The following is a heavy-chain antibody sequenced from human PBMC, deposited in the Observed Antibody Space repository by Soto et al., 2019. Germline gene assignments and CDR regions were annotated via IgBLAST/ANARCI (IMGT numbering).Heavy chain of an antibody. CDR3: TTSSGHTRDYYYYGMDV. Sequence: GGSLRLSCAASGFTFSNAWMNWVRQAPGKGLEWVGRIKSKTDGGTTDYAAPVKGRFTISRDDSKNTLYLQMNSLKTEDTAVYYCTTSSGHTRDYYYYGMDVWGQGTTVTVSS. CDR1: GFTFSNAW. J-gene: IGHJ6*02. D-gene: IGHD3-22*01. V-gene: IGHV3-15*07. CDR2: IKSKTDGGTT.